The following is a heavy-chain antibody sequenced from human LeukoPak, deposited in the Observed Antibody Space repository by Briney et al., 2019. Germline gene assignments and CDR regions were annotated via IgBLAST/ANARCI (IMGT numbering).Heavy chain of an antibody. CDR2: VYRRGST. CDR1: GYSIGSGYY. J-gene: IGHJ3*02. V-gene: IGHV4-38-2*01. D-gene: IGHD6-19*01. CDR3: ARHPLGQWLARDAFDI. Sequence: SETLSLTCAVSGYSIGSGYYWGWIRQPPGKGLEWIGSVYRRGSTYYTPSLKSRVTISLDTSKNQFSLKLSSVTAADTAVYYCARHPLGQWLARDAFDIWGQGTMVTVSS.